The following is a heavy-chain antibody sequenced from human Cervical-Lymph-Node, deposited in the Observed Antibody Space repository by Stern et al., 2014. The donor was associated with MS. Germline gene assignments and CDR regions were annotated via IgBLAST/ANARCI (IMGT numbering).Heavy chain of an antibody. Sequence: VQLVESGGGVVQPGRSLRLSCVASGFSFSRYGMHWVRQAPDRVLEWVAVIWYDEPDNYYADSMKGRFTISRDDSKNTMYLQMNNVRVEDTAVYFCARSRLTDYDSSGFDYWGQGTLVTVSS. CDR2: IWYDEPDN. D-gene: IGHD3-22*01. V-gene: IGHV3-33*01. CDR3: ARSRLTDYDSSGFDY. CDR1: GFSFSRYG. J-gene: IGHJ4*02.